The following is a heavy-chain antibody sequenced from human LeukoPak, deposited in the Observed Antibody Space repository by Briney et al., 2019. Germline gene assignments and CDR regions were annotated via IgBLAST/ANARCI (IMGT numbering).Heavy chain of an antibody. Sequence: GESLQISCKGSGYSFTSYWIGWVRQMPGKGLEWMGFIYPGDSDTRYSPSFQGQVTISADKSISTAYLQWSSLKASDTAMYYCARLPHYYDSSGYYYYGMDVWGQGTTVTVSS. D-gene: IGHD3-22*01. V-gene: IGHV5-51*01. J-gene: IGHJ6*02. CDR3: ARLPHYYDSSGYYYYGMDV. CDR1: GYSFTSYW. CDR2: IYPGDSDT.